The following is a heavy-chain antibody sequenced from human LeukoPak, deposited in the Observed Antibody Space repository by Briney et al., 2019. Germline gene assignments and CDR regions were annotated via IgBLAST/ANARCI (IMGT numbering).Heavy chain of an antibody. V-gene: IGHV4-39*01. Sequence: PSETLSLTCTVSGGSISSSSYYWGWIRQPPGKGLEWIGSIYYSGSTYYNPSLKSRVTISVDTSKNQFSLKLSSVTAADTAVYYCASITMIVLGYYMDVWGKGTTVTISS. D-gene: IGHD3-22*01. J-gene: IGHJ6*03. CDR3: ASITMIVLGYYMDV. CDR1: GGSISSSSYY. CDR2: IYYSGST.